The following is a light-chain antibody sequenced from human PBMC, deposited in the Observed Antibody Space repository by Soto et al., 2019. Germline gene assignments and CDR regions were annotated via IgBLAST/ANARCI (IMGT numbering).Light chain of an antibody. CDR1: QSVSSAF. CDR3: GQFVSSSTRR. Sequence: EIELTQTPGTLSLSPGEKATLSCRASQSVSSAFLAWYQRKPGQAPRLLIYGVSNRATCIPDRFSGSGSGTDFILTSSRLEPEDFALYYCGQFVSSSTRRFGKGTKGDIK. V-gene: IGKV3-20*01. J-gene: IGKJ1*01. CDR2: GVS.